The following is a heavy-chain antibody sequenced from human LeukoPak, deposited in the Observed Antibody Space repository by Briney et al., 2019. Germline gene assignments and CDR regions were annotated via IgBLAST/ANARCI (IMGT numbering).Heavy chain of an antibody. CDR3: ARDGYYYDSSGYSPALDY. D-gene: IGHD3-22*01. J-gene: IGHJ4*02. Sequence: KPSETLSLTCTVSGGSISSYYWSWIRQPPGKGLEWIGYIYYSGSTNYNPSLKSRVTISVDTSKNQFSLKLSSVTAADTAVYYCARDGYYYDSSGYSPALDYWGQGTLVTVSS. CDR1: GGSISSYY. V-gene: IGHV4-59*01. CDR2: IYYSGST.